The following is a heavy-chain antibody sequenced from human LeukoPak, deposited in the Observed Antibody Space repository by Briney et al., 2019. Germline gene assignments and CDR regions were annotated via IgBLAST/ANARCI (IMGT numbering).Heavy chain of an antibody. CDR3: AGYYYGSGSPSRYYDY. CDR1: GFTVSSNY. V-gene: IGHV3-23*01. D-gene: IGHD3-10*01. J-gene: IGHJ4*02. Sequence: GGSLRLSCAASGFTVSSNYMSCVRQAPGKGLEWVSTISGSGSYTYYADSVKGRFTISRDNSKNTLYLQMNSLRAEDTAIYYCAGYYYGSGSPSRYYDYWGQGTLVTVSS. CDR2: ISGSGSYT.